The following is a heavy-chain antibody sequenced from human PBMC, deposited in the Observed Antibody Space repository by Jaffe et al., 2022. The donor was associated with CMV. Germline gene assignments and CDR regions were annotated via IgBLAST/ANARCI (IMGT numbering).Heavy chain of an antibody. J-gene: IGHJ4*02. V-gene: IGHV1-18*04. CDR3: SSGYYGFDH. CDR1: GYRFTSYG. CDR2: INPNNGIT. D-gene: IGHD3-10*01. Sequence: QVHLVQSGAEVKKPGASVQVSCKISGYRFTSYGISWVRQAPGQGLEWMGWINPNNGITKYVQKFQDRLTVTADKSTNTSYIELWNLRSDDTAVYFCSSGYYGFDHWGQGTLVAVSS.